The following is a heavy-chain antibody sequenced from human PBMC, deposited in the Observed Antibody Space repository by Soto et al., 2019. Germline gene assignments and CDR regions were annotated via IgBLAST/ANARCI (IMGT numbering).Heavy chain of an antibody. CDR3: ARDFLYLYHSRGYYGPDWFDP. CDR2: ISSRWST. J-gene: IGHJ5*02. D-gene: IGHD3-22*01. Sequence: QVQLQESGPGLVKPSQTLSLTCSVSGGSISGGSYQWSWIRQHPGKGLEWIGYISSRWSTYYNPSLPGRVTMSIDTSQTHCPLALTSVTVADTAVYYCARDFLYLYHSRGYYGPDWFDPWGEGTLVTVS. CDR1: GGSISGGSYQ. V-gene: IGHV4-31*03.